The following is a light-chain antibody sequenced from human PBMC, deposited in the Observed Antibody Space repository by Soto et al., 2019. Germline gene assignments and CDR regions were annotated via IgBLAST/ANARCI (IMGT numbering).Light chain of an antibody. CDR2: GSS. CDR1: QIVGTTS. V-gene: IGKV3-20*01. J-gene: IGKJ2*01. Sequence: EIVLTQSPGTLSLPPGGRATLSCRASQIVGTTSLAWYQQKPGQAPRLLIYGSSNRAPGIPDRFSGGGSGTDFTLTISGLEPEHCAVYYCQQYGSSPMYTFGQGTKLEIK. CDR3: QQYGSSPMYT.